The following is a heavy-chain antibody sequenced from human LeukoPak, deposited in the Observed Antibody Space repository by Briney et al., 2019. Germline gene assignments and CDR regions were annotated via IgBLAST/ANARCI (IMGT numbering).Heavy chain of an antibody. CDR1: GFTFSSYS. Sequence: PGGSLRLSCAASGFTFSSYSMNWVRQAPGKGLEWVSYISSSSSTIYYADSVKGRFTISRDNAKNSLYLQMNSLRAEDTAVYYCARDSPSSGWYKWFDPWGQGTLVTVSS. CDR3: ARDSPSSGWYKWFDP. J-gene: IGHJ5*02. D-gene: IGHD6-19*01. CDR2: ISSSSSTI. V-gene: IGHV3-48*01.